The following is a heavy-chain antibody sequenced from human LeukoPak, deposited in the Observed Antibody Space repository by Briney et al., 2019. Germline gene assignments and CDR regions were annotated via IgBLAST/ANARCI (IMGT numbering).Heavy chain of an antibody. Sequence: PGRSLRLSCIASGFTFSDDGMHWVRQAPGKGLEWVALIWKDGSQTFYGDSVKGRFIISRDNSRNTLDLQMNSLSAEDTAVYYCVREGIGGTSYRGNFDYWGQGTLVIVSS. V-gene: IGHV3-33*01. CDR2: IWKDGSQT. J-gene: IGHJ4*02. CDR3: VREGIGGTSYRGNFDY. CDR1: GFTFSDDG. D-gene: IGHD2-15*01.